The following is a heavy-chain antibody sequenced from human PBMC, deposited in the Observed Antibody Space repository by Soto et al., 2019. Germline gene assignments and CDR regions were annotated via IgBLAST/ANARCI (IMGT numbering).Heavy chain of an antibody. V-gene: IGHV3-33*01. CDR3: ARDGLVRGVIITPYYYGMDV. D-gene: IGHD3-10*01. J-gene: IGHJ6*02. CDR2: IWYDGSNK. CDR1: GFTFSSYG. Sequence: QVQLVESGGGVVQPGRSLRLSCAASGFTFSSYGMHWVRQAPGKGLEWVAVIWYDGSNKYYADSVKGRFTISRDNSKNQLYLQMDSLRAEDTAVYYRARDGLVRGVIITPYYYGMDVWGQGTTVTVSS.